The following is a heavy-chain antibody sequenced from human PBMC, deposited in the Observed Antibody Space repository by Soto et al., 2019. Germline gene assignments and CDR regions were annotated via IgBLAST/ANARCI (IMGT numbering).Heavy chain of an antibody. CDR3: ARDSSGYDAFDI. CDR1: GGSVSSGSYY. D-gene: IGHD3-22*01. Sequence: PETLSLTCTVSGGSVSSGSYYWSWIRQPPGKGLEWIGYIYYSGSTNYNPSLKSRVTISVDTSKNQFSLKLSSVTAADTAVYYCARDSSGYDAFDIWGQGTMVTVS. V-gene: IGHV4-61*01. CDR2: IYYSGST. J-gene: IGHJ3*02.